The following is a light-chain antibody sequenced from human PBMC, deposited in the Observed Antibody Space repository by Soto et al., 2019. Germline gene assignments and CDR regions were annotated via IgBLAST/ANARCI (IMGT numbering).Light chain of an antibody. CDR3: QQYGSSPPLT. J-gene: IGKJ2*01. Sequence: EIVLTQSPCTLSLSPGERATLSCRASQSVSSSYLAWYQQKPGQAPRLLIYGASSRATGIPDRFSGSGSGTEFTLTISRLEPEGFAVYYCQQYGSSPPLTFGQGTKLEIK. V-gene: IGKV3-20*01. CDR2: GAS. CDR1: QSVSSSY.